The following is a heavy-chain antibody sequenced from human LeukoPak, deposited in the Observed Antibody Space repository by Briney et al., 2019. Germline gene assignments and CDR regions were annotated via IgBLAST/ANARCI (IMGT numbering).Heavy chain of an antibody. V-gene: IGHV5-51*01. J-gene: IGHJ6*03. CDR2: IYPGDSDT. CDR1: GYSFTSYW. D-gene: IGHD2-15*01. CDR3: ARLLVAAHVVQGYYYMDV. Sequence: GESLKISCKGSGYSFTSYWIGWVRQMPGKGLEWMGIIYPGDSDTRYSPSFQGQVTISADKSISTAYLQWSSLKASDAAMYYCARLLVAAHVVQGYYYMDVWGKGTTVTVSS.